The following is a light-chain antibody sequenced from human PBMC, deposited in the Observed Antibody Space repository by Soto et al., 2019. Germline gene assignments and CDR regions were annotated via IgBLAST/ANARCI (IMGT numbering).Light chain of an antibody. V-gene: IGKV1-17*01. J-gene: IGKJ1*01. CDR2: AAS. CDR3: LQHNTYPCT. CDR1: QVITND. Sequence: DIQMTQSPSSLSASIGDRVTITCRSSQVITNDLGWYQQKPGKAPKRLIYAASTLQSGVPSRFSGSGSGREFTLTISSLQPEDFATYYCLQHNTYPCTFGQGTKVEIK.